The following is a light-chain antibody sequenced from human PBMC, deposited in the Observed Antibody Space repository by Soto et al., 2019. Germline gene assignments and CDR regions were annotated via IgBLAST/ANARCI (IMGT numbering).Light chain of an antibody. CDR2: GAS. CDR1: QSVGSNY. CDR3: QQHSGSSST. Sequence: EIVLTQSPGTLSLSPGERATLSCRASQSVGSNYLVWYQQKPGQALRLLIYGASSRATGIPDRFSGSGSGTDFALTISRLEPEDFAVYYCQQHSGSSSTFGQGTKLEIK. J-gene: IGKJ2*01. V-gene: IGKV3-20*01.